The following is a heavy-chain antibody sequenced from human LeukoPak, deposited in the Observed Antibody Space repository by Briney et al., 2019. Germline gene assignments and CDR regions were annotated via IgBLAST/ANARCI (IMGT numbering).Heavy chain of an antibody. Sequence: PSGTLSLTCAVSGGSISSSNWWSWVRQPPGKGLEWIGEIYHSGSTNYNPSLKSRVTISVDKSKNQFSLKLSSVTAADTAVYYCARVLAYYGSGTTGRSKFAFDPWGQGTLVTVSS. CDR3: ARVLAYYGSGTTGRSKFAFDP. CDR1: GGSISSSNW. J-gene: IGHJ5*02. D-gene: IGHD3-10*01. CDR2: IYHSGST. V-gene: IGHV4-4*02.